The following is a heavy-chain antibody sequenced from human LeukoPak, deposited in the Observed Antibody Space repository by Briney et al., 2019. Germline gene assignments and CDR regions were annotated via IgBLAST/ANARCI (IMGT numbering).Heavy chain of an antibody. CDR1: GGSISSSNFY. Sequence: SETLSLTCTVSGGSISSSNFYWGWIRQPPGKGLEWIGSIYYSGSTYYNPSLKSRVSISVDTSKNQLSLKLSSVTAADTAVYYCARRHVEYSSSSDPYYFDYWGQGTLVTVSS. D-gene: IGHD6-6*01. V-gene: IGHV4-39*07. J-gene: IGHJ4*02. CDR2: IYYSGST. CDR3: ARRHVEYSSSSDPYYFDY.